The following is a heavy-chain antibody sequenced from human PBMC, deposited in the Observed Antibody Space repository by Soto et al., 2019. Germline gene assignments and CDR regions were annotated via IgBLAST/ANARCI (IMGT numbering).Heavy chain of an antibody. CDR1: GGSISSSSYY. D-gene: IGHD6-6*01. J-gene: IGHJ6*02. V-gene: IGHV4-39*01. Sequence: SETLSRTCTVSGGSISSSSYYWGWIRQPPGKGLEWIGSIYYSGSTYYNPSLKSRVTISVDTSKNQFSLKLSSVTAADTAVYYCARVSRSIAVRPGHYYYGMDVWGQGTTVTVSS. CDR3: ARVSRSIAVRPGHYYYGMDV. CDR2: IYYSGST.